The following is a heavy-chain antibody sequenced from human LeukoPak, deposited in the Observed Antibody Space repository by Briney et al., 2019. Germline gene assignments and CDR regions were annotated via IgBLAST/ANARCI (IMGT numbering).Heavy chain of an antibody. CDR3: TTFPHPWLRSTHLPTIRFDP. V-gene: IGHV3-15*01. CDR2: IKSKTDGGTT. J-gene: IGHJ5*02. D-gene: IGHD5-12*01. CDR1: GFTFSNAW. Sequence: GGSLRLSCAASGFTFSNAWMSWVRQAPGEGLEWVGRIKSKTDGGTTDYAAPVKGRFTISRDDSKNTLYLQMNSLKTEDTAVYYCTTFPHPWLRSTHLPTIRFDPWGQGTLVTVSS.